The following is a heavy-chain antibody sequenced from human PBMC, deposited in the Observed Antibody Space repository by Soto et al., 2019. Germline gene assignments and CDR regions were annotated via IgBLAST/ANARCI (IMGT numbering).Heavy chain of an antibody. CDR2: IYSGGST. D-gene: IGHD4-4*01. J-gene: IGHJ6*03. V-gene: IGHV3-66*01. Sequence: EVQLVESGGGLVQPGGSLRLSCAASGFTVSSNYMSWVRQAPGKGLEWVSVIYSGGSTYYADSVKGRFTISRDNSKNTLYLQMNSLRAEDTAVYYCAREGRTVTGGDYYFYYYMDVWGKVTTGTVSS. CDR3: AREGRTVTGGDYYFYYYMDV. CDR1: GFTVSSNY.